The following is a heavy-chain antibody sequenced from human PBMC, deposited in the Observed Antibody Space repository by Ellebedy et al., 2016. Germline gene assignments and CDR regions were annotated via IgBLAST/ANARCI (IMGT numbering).Heavy chain of an antibody. CDR1: GFTFSSYS. D-gene: IGHD1-14*01. V-gene: IGHV3-21*01. CDR2: ISSSSSYI. Sequence: GGSLRLXXAASGFTFSSYSMNWVRQAPGKGLEWVSSISSSSSYIYYADSVKGRFTISRDNSKNTLYLQMTSLRAEDTAIYYCARESVVSPFSGSFDYWGQGTLVTVSS. CDR3: ARESVVSPFSGSFDY. J-gene: IGHJ4*02.